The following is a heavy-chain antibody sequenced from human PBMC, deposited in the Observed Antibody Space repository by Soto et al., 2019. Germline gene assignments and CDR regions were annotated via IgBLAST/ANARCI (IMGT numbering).Heavy chain of an antibody. D-gene: IGHD4-17*01. Sequence: GGSLRLSCAASGFTFSSYDMHWFRQVTGKGLEWVSAIGTAGDAYYPNSVKGRFTISRENAKNSLYLQMNSLRAGDTAVYYCARQKTVTTSPVIDYWGQGTLVTVSS. CDR1: GFTFSSYD. J-gene: IGHJ4*02. V-gene: IGHV3-13*04. CDR3: ARQKTVTTSPVIDY. CDR2: IGTAGDA.